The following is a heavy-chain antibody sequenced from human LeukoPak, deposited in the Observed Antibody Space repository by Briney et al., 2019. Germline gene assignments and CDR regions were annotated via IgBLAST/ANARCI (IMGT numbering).Heavy chain of an antibody. CDR2: ISYDGSNK. CDR1: GFTFSSYG. Sequence: GGSLRLSCAASGFTFSSYGMHWVRQAPGKGLEWVAVISYDGSNKYYADSVKGRFTISRDNSKNTLYLQMNSLRAEDTAVYYCAKDFIPTWLGHSSIGGPFDYWGQGTLVTVSS. V-gene: IGHV3-30*18. D-gene: IGHD6-13*01. J-gene: IGHJ4*02. CDR3: AKDFIPTWLGHSSIGGPFDY.